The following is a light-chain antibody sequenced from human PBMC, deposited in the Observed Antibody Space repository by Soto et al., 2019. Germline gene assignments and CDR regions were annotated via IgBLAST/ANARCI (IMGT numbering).Light chain of an antibody. J-gene: IGKJ5*01. V-gene: IGKV1-39*01. CDR1: QSISSY. CDR2: AAS. Sequence: DIQMTQSPSSLSASVGDRVTITCRASQSISSYLNWYQQKPGKAPKLLIYAASSLQSGVPSSFSGGGSGTDFTLTISSLQPEDFATYYCQQSYSTPGITFGQGTRLE. CDR3: QQSYSTPGIT.